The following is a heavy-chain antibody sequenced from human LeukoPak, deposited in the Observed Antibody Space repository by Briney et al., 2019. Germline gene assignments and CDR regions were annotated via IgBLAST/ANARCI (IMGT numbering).Heavy chain of an antibody. CDR1: GFSFRLYG. CDR3: ARDLASGNHPDGFDV. Sequence: PERSLRLSCAASGFSFRLYGMHWVRQAPGKGLEWVALMLYDGSGIYYADSVKGRFSVSRDNSNYMFYLQMTSLRAEDSAVYYCARDLASGNHPDGFDVWAQGTLVTVSS. D-gene: IGHD1-14*01. J-gene: IGHJ3*01. CDR2: MLYDGSGI. V-gene: IGHV3-33*05.